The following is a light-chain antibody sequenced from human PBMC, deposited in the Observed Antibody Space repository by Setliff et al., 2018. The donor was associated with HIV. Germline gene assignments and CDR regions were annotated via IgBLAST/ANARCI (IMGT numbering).Light chain of an antibody. CDR1: SNNLGNYDL. J-gene: IGLJ1*01. CDR3: CSFATNNTKV. Sequence: QSVLTQPASVSGAPGQSLTISCTGTSNNLGNYDLVSWYQQHPVEAPKLIIYEVNKRPSGASSRFSGSKSGNTAALTISGLQADDEADYYCCSFATNNTKVFGSGTKVTV. V-gene: IGLV2-23*02. CDR2: EVN.